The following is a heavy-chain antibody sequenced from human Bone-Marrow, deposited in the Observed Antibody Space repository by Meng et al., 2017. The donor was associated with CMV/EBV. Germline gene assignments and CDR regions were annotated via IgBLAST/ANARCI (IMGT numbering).Heavy chain of an antibody. Sequence: GESLKISCAASGFTFSSYSMNWVRQAPGKGLEWVSSISSSSSYIYYADSVKGRFTISRENAKNSLYLQMNSRRAEDTAVYYCARVSGWRWKYWGQGTLVTVSS. V-gene: IGHV3-21*01. CDR3: ARVSGWRWKY. CDR2: ISSSSSYI. CDR1: GFTFSSYS. J-gene: IGHJ4*02. D-gene: IGHD5-24*01.